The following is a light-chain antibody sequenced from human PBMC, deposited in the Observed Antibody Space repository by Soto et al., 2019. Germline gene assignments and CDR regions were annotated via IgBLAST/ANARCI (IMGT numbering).Light chain of an antibody. CDR1: QSISSW. V-gene: IGKV1-5*01. Sequence: DMPMTQSPSTLSASEGDRATMTCRASQSISSWLAWYQQKPGKAPKLLIYDASSLESGVPSRFSGSGSGTEFTLTISSLQPDDFATYYCQQYNSYSGTFGQGTKVDIK. CDR2: DAS. CDR3: QQYNSYSGT. J-gene: IGKJ1*01.